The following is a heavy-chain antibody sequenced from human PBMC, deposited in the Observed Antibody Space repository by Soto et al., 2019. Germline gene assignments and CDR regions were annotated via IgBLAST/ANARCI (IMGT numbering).Heavy chain of an antibody. J-gene: IGHJ4*02. Sequence: GGSLRLSCAASGFTFSSYSMNWVRQAPGKGLEWVSSISSSSSYIYYADSVKGRFTISRDNAKNSLYLQMNSLRTEDSAMYYCSADLPDWGAYAFDYWGQGTLVTVSS. CDR1: GFTFSSYS. V-gene: IGHV3-21*03. D-gene: IGHD3-16*01. CDR3: SADLPDWGAYAFDY. CDR2: ISSSSSYI.